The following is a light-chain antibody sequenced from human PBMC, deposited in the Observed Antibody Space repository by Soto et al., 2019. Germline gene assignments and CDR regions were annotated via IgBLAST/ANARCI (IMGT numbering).Light chain of an antibody. J-gene: IGKJ1*01. CDR2: AAY. CDR1: QGIRKD. V-gene: IGKV1-17*01. CDR3: LQHNSYPLA. Sequence: DLQMTQSPSSLSASVGDRVTITCRASQGIRKDLGWYQQKPGKAPKRLIYAAYSLESGVPSRFSGSGSGTEFTLTISSLQPEDFATYYCLQHNSYPLAFGQGTKVEIK.